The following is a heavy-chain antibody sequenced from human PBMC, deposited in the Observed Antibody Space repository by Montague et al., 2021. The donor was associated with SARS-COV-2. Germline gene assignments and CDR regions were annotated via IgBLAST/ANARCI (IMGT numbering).Heavy chain of an antibody. D-gene: IGHD3-10*01. CDR1: GGSISSSSYY. Sequence: SETLSLTCTVSGGSISSSSYYWGWIRQPPGKGLVWVGSICYSGSTYYNPSLKSPVTISADTSKNQFSLKLSSVTAADTAVYYCARREDDYGSGSYPNWGQGTLVTVSS. J-gene: IGHJ4*02. CDR2: ICYSGST. CDR3: ARREDDYGSGSYPN. V-gene: IGHV4-39*01.